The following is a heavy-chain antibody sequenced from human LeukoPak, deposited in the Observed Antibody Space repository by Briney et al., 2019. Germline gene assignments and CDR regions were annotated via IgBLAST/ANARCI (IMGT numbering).Heavy chain of an antibody. V-gene: IGHV3-7*01. D-gene: IGHD5-18*01. CDR1: GFALSTYW. CDR3: RGIQLWARTYAFDI. Sequence: PGGSLRLSCAASGFALSTYWMSWVRQAPGKGLEWVANIKQDGSEKYYVDSVKGRFTISRDNANNSLYLQMNSLRAEDTAVYLCRGIQLWARTYAFDIWGQGTMVTVSS. J-gene: IGHJ3*02. CDR2: IKQDGSEK.